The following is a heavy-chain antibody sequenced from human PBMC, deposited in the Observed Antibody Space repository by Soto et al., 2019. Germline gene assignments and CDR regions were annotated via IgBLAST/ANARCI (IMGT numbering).Heavy chain of an antibody. CDR3: TRPPQWPTGSDWFDP. J-gene: IGHJ5*02. Sequence: EVQLVESGGGLVQPGGSLKLSCAASGFTFSGSAMHWVRQASGKGLEWVGRIRSKANSYATAYAASVKGSFTISRDDSKNTAYLQMNSRKTEDTAVYYCTRPPQWPTGSDWFDPWGQGTLVTVSS. D-gene: IGHD3-10*01. CDR1: GFTFSGSA. V-gene: IGHV3-73*02. CDR2: IRSKANSYAT.